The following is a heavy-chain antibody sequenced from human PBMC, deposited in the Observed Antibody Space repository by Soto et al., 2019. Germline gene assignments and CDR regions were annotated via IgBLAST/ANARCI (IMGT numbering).Heavy chain of an antibody. CDR1: GYTLTELS. CDR3: ATGDRSSGDAFDI. CDR2: FDPEDGET. V-gene: IGHV1-24*01. D-gene: IGHD6-6*01. Sequence: RASVKVSCKVSGYTLTELSMHWVRQAPGKGLEWMGGFDPEDGETIYAQKFQGRVTMTEDTSTDTAYMELSSLRSEDTAVYYCATGDRSSGDAFDIWGQGTMVTVSS. J-gene: IGHJ3*02.